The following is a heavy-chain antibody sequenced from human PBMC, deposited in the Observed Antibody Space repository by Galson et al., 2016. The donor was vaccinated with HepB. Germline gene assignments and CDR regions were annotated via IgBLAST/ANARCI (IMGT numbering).Heavy chain of an antibody. CDR1: GFTFSSFW. CDR2: INSDGTRI. V-gene: IGHV3-74*01. CDR3: ARDSPAMDV. Sequence: SLRLSCAASGFTFSSFWMHWVRQAPGKGLVWVARINSDGTRISYVDSVRGRFTISRDNGENKVYLQMNSLRAEDTAVYYCARDSPAMDVWGQGTTVTVSS. J-gene: IGHJ6*02.